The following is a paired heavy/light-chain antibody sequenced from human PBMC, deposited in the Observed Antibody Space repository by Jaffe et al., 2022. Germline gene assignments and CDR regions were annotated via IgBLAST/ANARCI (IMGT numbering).Light chain of an antibody. CDR1: SSDVGNYDY. CDR2: EVT. Sequence: QSALTQPASVSGSPGQSITISCTGTSSDVGNYDYVSWFQQLPGKAPKLIIYEVTNRPSGVSNRFSGSKSGNTASLTISGLQAEDEADYYCSSHARSSLFVFGTGTKVTVL. V-gene: IGLV2-14*01. J-gene: IGLJ1*01. CDR3: SSHARSSLFV.
Heavy chain of an antibody. Sequence: QVQLQESGPGLVKPSETLSLTCTVSGSSFGSGHYWGWIRQPPGKGLEWIASIYYSGTTYHNPSLKSRVTMSLDMSTNQFSLKLTSVTAADTAVYYCARGAGSYWQHDYWGQGTLVTVSS. D-gene: IGHD2-8*02. J-gene: IGHJ4*02. V-gene: IGHV4-38-2*02. CDR2: IYYSGTT. CDR1: GSSFGSGHY. CDR3: ARGAGSYWQHDY.